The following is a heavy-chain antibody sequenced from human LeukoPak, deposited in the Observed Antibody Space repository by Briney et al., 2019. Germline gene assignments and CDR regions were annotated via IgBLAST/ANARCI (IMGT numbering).Heavy chain of an antibody. V-gene: IGHV4-4*07. CDR1: GGFINNY. CDR3: ARHNGFDRRSYYYMDV. Sequence: SETLSLTCTVSGGFINNYWSWIRQPAGKGLEWIGRVYTSGITNYNPSLKSRITMSVDTSKNQFSLKLTSVTAADTAVYYCARHNGFDRRSYYYMDVWGKGTTVTVSS. D-gene: IGHD3-9*01. CDR2: VYTSGIT. J-gene: IGHJ6*03.